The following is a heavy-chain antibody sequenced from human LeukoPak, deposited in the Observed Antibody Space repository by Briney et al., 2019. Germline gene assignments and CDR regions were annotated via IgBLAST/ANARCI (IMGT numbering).Heavy chain of an antibody. CDR3: ARPIYVLRFLEWTPYYGMDV. J-gene: IGHJ6*02. V-gene: IGHV3-30-3*01. CDR1: GFTFSSYA. CDR2: ISYDGSNK. Sequence: GGSLRLSCAASGFTFSSYAVHWVRQAPGKGLEWVAVISYDGSNKYYADSVKGRFTISRDNSKNTLYLQMNSLRAEDTAVYYCARPIYVLRFLEWTPYYGMDVWGQGTTVTVSS. D-gene: IGHD3-3*01.